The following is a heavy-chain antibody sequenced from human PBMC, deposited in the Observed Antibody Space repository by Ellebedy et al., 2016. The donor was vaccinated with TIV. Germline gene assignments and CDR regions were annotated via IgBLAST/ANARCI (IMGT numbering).Heavy chain of an antibody. J-gene: IGHJ4*02. CDR3: ARDRLTSGH. CDR1: GYTFSRYW. CDR2: IKEDGSER. Sequence: GESLKISCAASGYTFSRYWMSWVRQAPGKGLEWVANIKEDGSERYYVASVKGRFTISRDNAKNSLYLQMNSLRDEDTDVYYCARDRLTSGHWGQGTLVTVSS. D-gene: IGHD3-3*01. V-gene: IGHV3-7*04.